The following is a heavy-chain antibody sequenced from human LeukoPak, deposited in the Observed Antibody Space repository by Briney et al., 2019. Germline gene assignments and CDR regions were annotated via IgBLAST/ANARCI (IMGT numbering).Heavy chain of an antibody. CDR2: INHSGST. CDR3: ARGRRSSSFYYYYYMDV. J-gene: IGHJ6*03. D-gene: IGHD6-6*01. V-gene: IGHV4-34*01. Sequence: SETLSLTCAVYGGSLSGYYWRWLRQPPGKGLEGVGEINHSGSTNYNPSLKSRGTISVDTSKNQFSLKLSSVTAADAAVYYCARGRRSSSFYYYYYMDVWGKGTTVTVSS. CDR1: GGSLSGYY.